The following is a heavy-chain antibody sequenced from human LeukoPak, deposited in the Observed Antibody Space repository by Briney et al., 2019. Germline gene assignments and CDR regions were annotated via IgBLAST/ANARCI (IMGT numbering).Heavy chain of an antibody. CDR3: ARPARFGMDV. Sequence: SETLSLTCTVSGGSISSTSYYWGWIRQPPGKGLEWIGSIFYCGSTYYNPSLKSRVTISVDTSKNQFSLRLSSVTAADTAVYYCARPARFGMDVWGQGTTVTVSS. V-gene: IGHV4-39*01. J-gene: IGHJ6*02. CDR2: IFYCGST. D-gene: IGHD4-17*01. CDR1: GGSISSTSYY.